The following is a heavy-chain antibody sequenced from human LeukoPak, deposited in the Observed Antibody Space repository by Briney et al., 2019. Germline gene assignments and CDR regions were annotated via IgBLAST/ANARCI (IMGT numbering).Heavy chain of an antibody. CDR1: GYTFTSYD. J-gene: IGHJ5*02. V-gene: IGHV1-8*03. CDR2: MNPNSGNT. D-gene: IGHD3-3*01. Sequence: ASVKVSCKASGYTFTSYDINWVRQATGQGLEWMGWMNPNSGNTGYAQKFQGRVTITRNTSISIAYMELSSLRSEDTAVYYCARGVLRFGWFDPWGQGTLVTVSS. CDR3: ARGVLRFGWFDP.